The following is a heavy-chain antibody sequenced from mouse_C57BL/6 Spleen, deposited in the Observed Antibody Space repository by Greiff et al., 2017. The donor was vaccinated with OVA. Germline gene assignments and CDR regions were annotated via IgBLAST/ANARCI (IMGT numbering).Heavy chain of an antibody. CDR2: ISSGSSTI. J-gene: IGHJ3*01. CDR1: GFTFSDYG. CDR3: ARLDGYEFAY. V-gene: IGHV5-17*01. Sequence: DVMLVESGGGLVKPGGSLKLSCAASGFTFSDYGMHWVRQAPEKGLEWVAYISSGSSTIYYADTVKGRFTISRDNAKNTLFLQMTSLRSEDTAMYYCARLDGYEFAYWGQGTLVTVSA. D-gene: IGHD1-2*01.